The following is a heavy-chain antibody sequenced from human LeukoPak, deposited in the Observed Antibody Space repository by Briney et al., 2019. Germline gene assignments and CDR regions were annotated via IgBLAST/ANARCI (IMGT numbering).Heavy chain of an antibody. Sequence: SETLSLTCTVSGGSISSSSYYWGWIRQPPGQGLEWIGSIYYSGSSYYNSSLKSRITMSVDTSKNQFSLRLSSATAADTAVYYCARRLGYYDSSRNFDYWGQGTLVTVSS. D-gene: IGHD3-22*01. CDR1: GGSISSSSYY. J-gene: IGHJ4*02. CDR3: ARRLGYYDSSRNFDY. V-gene: IGHV4-39*01. CDR2: IYYSGSS.